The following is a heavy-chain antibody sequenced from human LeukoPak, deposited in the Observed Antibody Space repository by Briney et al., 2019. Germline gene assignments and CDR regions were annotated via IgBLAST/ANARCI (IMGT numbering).Heavy chain of an antibody. CDR1: GFTFSSYA. J-gene: IGHJ4*02. CDR3: ARARSGWYLGQFDY. Sequence: GGSLRLSCAASGFTFSSYAMSWVRQAPGKGLEWVSGIGGSGGSTYYADSVKGRFTISRDNSKNTLYLQMNSLRPEDTAVYYCARARSGWYLGQFDYWGQGTLVTVSS. V-gene: IGHV3-23*01. CDR2: IGGSGGST. D-gene: IGHD6-19*01.